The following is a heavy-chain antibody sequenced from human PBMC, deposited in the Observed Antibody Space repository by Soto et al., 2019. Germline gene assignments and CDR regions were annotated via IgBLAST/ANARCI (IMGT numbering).Heavy chain of an antibody. J-gene: IGHJ5*02. Sequence: GASVKVSCKASGYTFTSYAMHWVRQAPGQRLEWMGWINAGNGNTKYSQKFQGRVTITRDTSASTAYMELSSLRSEDTAVYYCARESRPEWRRVAVITTLGGLDPWGQGTLVTVYS. CDR3: ARESRPEWRRVAVITTLGGLDP. CDR1: GYTFTSYA. CDR2: INAGNGNT. D-gene: IGHD3-22*01. V-gene: IGHV1-3*01.